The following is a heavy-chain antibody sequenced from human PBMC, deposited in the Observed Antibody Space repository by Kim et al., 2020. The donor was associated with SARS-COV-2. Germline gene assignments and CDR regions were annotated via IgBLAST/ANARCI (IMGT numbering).Heavy chain of an antibody. CDR2: AYSSSRM. D-gene: IGHD3-10*01. CDR3: ARGRVTNKQVLVRGGCHA. J-gene: IGHJ3*01. Sequence: GGSLRLSCAASGFTASSQYMSWVRQAPGKGLEWVSIAYSSSRMFYADSVKGRFTISGDSSRNTVYLQMNSLRADDTAAYYCARGRVTNKQVLVRGGCHA. CDR1: GFTASSQY. V-gene: IGHV3-53*03.